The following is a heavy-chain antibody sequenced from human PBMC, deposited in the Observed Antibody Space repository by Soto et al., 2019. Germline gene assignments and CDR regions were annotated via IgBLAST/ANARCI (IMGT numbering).Heavy chain of an antibody. CDR2: TYSSGST. J-gene: IGHJ3*02. D-gene: IGHD2-2*01. CDR3: AVYCSTTSCLRRAFDI. Sequence: QLQLQESGPGLVKPSETLSLTCTVSGGSISSSSYYWGWIRQPPGKGLEWIGSTYSSGSTYYNPSLKSRVTISVDTSKNQFSLKLSSVTAGDTAVYYCAVYCSTTSCLRRAFDIWGQGTKVTVSS. CDR1: GGSISSSSYY. V-gene: IGHV4-39*01.